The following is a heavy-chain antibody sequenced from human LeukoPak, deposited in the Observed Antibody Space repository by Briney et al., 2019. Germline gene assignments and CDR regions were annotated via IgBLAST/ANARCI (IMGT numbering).Heavy chain of an antibody. CDR1: GFSFKDTG. D-gene: IGHD5-24*01. V-gene: IGHV3-33*01. CDR3: GRGELPYYYSSGMDF. Sequence: GRSLRLSCAASGFSFKDTGMHWVRQAPGKGPEWLTIIWFDGSTKYYADSVKGRFTVSRDNSQNILYLQMNDLRAEDTALYHWGRGELPYYYSSGMDFWGQGTRSRFP. CDR2: IWFDGSTK. J-gene: IGHJ6*02.